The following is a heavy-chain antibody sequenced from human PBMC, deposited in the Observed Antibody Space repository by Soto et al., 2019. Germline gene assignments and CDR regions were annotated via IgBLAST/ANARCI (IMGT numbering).Heavy chain of an antibody. CDR2: ISGSGGST. CDR1: GFTFSSYA. CDR3: AKKRSNYDFWSGYGSYMDV. J-gene: IGHJ6*03. Sequence: AGGSLRLSCAASGFTFSSYAMSWVRQAPGKGLEWVSAISGSGGSTYYADSVKGRFTISRDNSKNTLYLQMNSLRAEDTAVYYCAKKRSNYDFWSGYGSYMDVWGKGTTVTVSS. D-gene: IGHD3-3*01. V-gene: IGHV3-23*01.